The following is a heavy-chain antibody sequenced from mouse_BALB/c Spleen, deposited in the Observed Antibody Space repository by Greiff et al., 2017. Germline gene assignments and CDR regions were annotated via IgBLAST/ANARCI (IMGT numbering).Heavy chain of an antibody. J-gene: IGHJ2*01. Sequence: VQLQQSGAELVKPGASVKLSCTASGFNIKDTYMHWVKQRPEQGLEWIGRIDPANGNTKYDPKFQGKPTITADTSSNTAYLQLSSLTSEDTAVYYCANYDYDPFDYWGQGTTLTVSS. D-gene: IGHD2-4*01. CDR2: IDPANGNT. CDR3: ANYDYDPFDY. V-gene: IGHV14-3*02. CDR1: GFNIKDTY.